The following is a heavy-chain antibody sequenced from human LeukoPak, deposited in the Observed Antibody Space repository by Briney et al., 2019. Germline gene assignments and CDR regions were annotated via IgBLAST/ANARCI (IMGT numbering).Heavy chain of an antibody. D-gene: IGHD3-10*01. J-gene: IGHJ6*04. CDR2: IYHSGST. V-gene: IGHV4-38-2*02. Sequence: PSETLSLTCAVSGYSISSGYYWGWIRQPPGKGLXXXGSIYHSGSTYYNPSLKSRVTISVDTSKNQFSLKLSSVTAADTAVYYCARDRPKGLLWFGESYGMDVWGKGTTVTVSS. CDR3: ARDRPKGLLWFGESYGMDV. CDR1: GYSISSGYY.